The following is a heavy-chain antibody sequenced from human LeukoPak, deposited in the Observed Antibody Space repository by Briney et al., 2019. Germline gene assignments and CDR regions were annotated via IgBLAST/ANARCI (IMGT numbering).Heavy chain of an antibody. J-gene: IGHJ5*02. CDR2: ISSSSSYI. Sequence: GGSLRLSCAASGFTFSSYSMNWVRQAPGKGLEWVSSISSSSSYIYYADSVKGRFTISRDNAKNSLYLQMNSLRAEDTAVYYCARGQLLLAEYNWFDPWGQGTLVTVSS. CDR1: GFTFSSYS. V-gene: IGHV3-21*01. D-gene: IGHD2-2*01. CDR3: ARGQLLLAEYNWFDP.